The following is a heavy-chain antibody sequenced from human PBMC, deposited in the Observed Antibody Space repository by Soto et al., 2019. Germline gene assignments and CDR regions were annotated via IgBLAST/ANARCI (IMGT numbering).Heavy chain of an antibody. D-gene: IGHD1-26*01. Sequence: PSETLSLTCTVSGGSVSSGSYYWSWIRQPPGKGLEWIGYIYYSGSTNYNPSLKSRVTISVDTSKNQFSLKLSSVTAADTAVYYCARRASTIVGYYLFDYWGQGTLVTVSS. CDR1: GGSVSSGSYY. CDR2: IYYSGST. V-gene: IGHV4-61*01. CDR3: ARRASTIVGYYLFDY. J-gene: IGHJ4*02.